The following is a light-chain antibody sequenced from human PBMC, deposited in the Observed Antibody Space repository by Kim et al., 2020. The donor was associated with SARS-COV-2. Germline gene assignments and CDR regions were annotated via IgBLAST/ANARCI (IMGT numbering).Light chain of an antibody. J-gene: IGLJ2*01. Sequence: SSELTQDPAVSVALGQTVSITCQGDSLINYFATWYLQKPGQAPVLVMFGKNARPSGIPDRFSGSYSGNTASLTITGAQAEDEAVYYCGSRDTTANHVVFG. CDR2: GKN. CDR1: SLINYF. V-gene: IGLV3-19*01. CDR3: GSRDTTANHVV.